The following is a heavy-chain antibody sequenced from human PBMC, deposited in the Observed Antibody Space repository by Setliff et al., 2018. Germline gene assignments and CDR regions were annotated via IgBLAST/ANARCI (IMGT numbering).Heavy chain of an antibody. J-gene: IGHJ3*02. CDR1: GDSISSSNYY. Sequence: SETLSLTCTVSGDSISSSNYYWGWIRQPPGKGLEWIAAIKYSGSTSFNPSLKSRVTISVDKSKSQFSLKLSSVTAVDTAVYYCARVARVVLGRNAFDIWGQGTMVTVSS. CDR3: ARVARVVLGRNAFDI. V-gene: IGHV4-39*02. D-gene: IGHD2-2*01. CDR2: IKYSGST.